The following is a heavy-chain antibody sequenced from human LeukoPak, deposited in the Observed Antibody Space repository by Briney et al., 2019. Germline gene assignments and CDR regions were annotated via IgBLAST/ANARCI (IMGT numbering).Heavy chain of an antibody. V-gene: IGHV1-69*05. Sequence: GASVKVSCKTSGGTFSSYAISWVRQAPGQGLEWMGGIIPIFGTANYAQKFQGRVTITTDESTSTAYMELSSLRSEDTAVYYCARGAAAGYYYYYMDVWGKGTTVTVSS. D-gene: IGHD6-13*01. CDR1: GGTFSSYA. CDR3: ARGAAAGYYYYYMDV. CDR2: IIPIFGTA. J-gene: IGHJ6*03.